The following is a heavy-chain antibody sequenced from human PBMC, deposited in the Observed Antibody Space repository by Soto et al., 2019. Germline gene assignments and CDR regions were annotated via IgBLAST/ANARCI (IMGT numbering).Heavy chain of an antibody. Sequence: QVQLVQSGAEVKKPGSSVKVSCKASGGTFSSYAISWVRQAPGQGLEWMGGIIPIFGTANDARKFQGRVTNNADESTSTAYMELSSLRSEDTAVYYCARDSRLMEYDFLTGYYTDYWGQGTLVTVSS. D-gene: IGHD3-9*01. CDR3: ARDSRLMEYDFLTGYYTDY. V-gene: IGHV1-69*01. CDR2: IIPIFGTA. J-gene: IGHJ4*02. CDR1: GGTFSSYA.